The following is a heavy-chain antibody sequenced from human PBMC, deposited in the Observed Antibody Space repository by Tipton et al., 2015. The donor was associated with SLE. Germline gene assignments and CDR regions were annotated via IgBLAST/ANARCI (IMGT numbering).Heavy chain of an antibody. D-gene: IGHD3-3*01. CDR3: ARGFSAADFWSGYFVNWFDP. CDR1: GSSITAYY. V-gene: IGHV4-59*01. CDR2: VYYSGTT. Sequence: TLSLTCTVSGSSITAYYWTWIRQPPGKGLEWIGYVYYSGTTNYNPSLKSRVTISVDTSKNQFSLKLSSVTAADTAVYYCARGFSAADFWSGYFVNWFDPWGQGTLVTVSS. J-gene: IGHJ5*02.